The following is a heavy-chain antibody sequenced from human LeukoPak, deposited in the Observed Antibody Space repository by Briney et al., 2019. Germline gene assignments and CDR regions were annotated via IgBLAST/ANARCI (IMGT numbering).Heavy chain of an antibody. CDR2: ISTFNGNL. CDR1: GYTFSTYS. J-gene: IGHJ5*02. Sequence: ASVKVSCKASGYTFSTYSISWVRQAPGQGLEWVGWISTFNGNLDYAQSLQGRVILTTDTSTSTAYMELRSLRYDDTAVYYCASTYSSYYSNSEFNHWGQGTLVTVSS. V-gene: IGHV1-18*01. D-gene: IGHD6-6*01. CDR3: ASTYSSYYSNSEFNH.